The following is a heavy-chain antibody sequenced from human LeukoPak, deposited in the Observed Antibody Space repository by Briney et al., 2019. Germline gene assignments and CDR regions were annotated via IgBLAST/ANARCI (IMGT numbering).Heavy chain of an antibody. J-gene: IGHJ1*01. CDR1: GFTFSDYY. D-gene: IGHD6-19*01. V-gene: IGHV3-11*04. CDR3: ARERVTVAGTSVTGTEYFQH. CDR2: ISSSGSTI. Sequence: GGSLRLSCAASGFTFSDYYMSWIRQAPGKGLEWVSYISSSGSTIYYADSVKGRFTISRDNAKNSLYLQMNSLRAEDTAVYYCARERVTVAGTSVTGTEYFQHWGQGTLVTVSS.